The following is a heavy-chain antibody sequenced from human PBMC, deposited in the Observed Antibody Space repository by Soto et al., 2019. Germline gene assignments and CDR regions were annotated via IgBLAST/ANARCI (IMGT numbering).Heavy chain of an antibody. D-gene: IGHD2-2*02. V-gene: IGHV4-30-4*01. J-gene: IGHJ4*02. CDR3: ARGKGADIVVVPAAIQGGWGVYYFDY. CDR1: GGSISSGDYY. CDR2: IYYSGST. Sequence: PSETLSLTCTVSGGSISSGDYYWSWIRQPPGKGLEWIGYIYYSGSTYYNPSLKSRVTISVDTSKNQFSLKLSSVTAADTAVYYWARGKGADIVVVPAAIQGGWGVYYFDYWGQGTLVTVSS.